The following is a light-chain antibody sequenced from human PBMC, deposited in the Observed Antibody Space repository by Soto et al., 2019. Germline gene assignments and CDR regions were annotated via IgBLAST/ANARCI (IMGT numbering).Light chain of an antibody. J-gene: IGLJ2*01. CDR2: DVS. V-gene: IGLV2-14*01. Sequence: QSVLTQPASVSGSPGQSITISCTGTSSDVGGHNYVSWYQQHPGKAPKLMIYDVSDRPSGVSNRFSDSKSGNTASLTISGLQAEDEADYYCSSYISSSVVFGGGTKVTVL. CDR1: SSDVGGHNY. CDR3: SSYISSSVV.